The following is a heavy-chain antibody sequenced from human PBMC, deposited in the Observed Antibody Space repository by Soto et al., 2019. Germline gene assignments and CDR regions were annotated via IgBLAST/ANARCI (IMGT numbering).Heavy chain of an antibody. CDR2: ISSDGRNK. CDR1: GLTFSSNA. CDR3: ARDPTINSGWYSWYFDL. V-gene: IGHV3-30*04. Sequence: QVQLVESGGGVVQPGRSLRLSCAASGLTFSSNAMHWVRQAPGKGLEWVAIISSDGRNKYYADSLKGRFTISRDNSKNTLYLQMNSLRTEDTAVYYCARDPTINSGWYSWYFDLWGRGTLVTVSS. D-gene: IGHD6-19*01. J-gene: IGHJ2*01.